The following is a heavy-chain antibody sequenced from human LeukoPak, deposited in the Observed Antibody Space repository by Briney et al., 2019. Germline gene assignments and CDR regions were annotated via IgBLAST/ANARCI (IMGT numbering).Heavy chain of an antibody. CDR1: GFTFSSYG. CDR2: IRYDGSSK. Sequence: GGSLRLSCAASGFTFSSYGMHWVRQAPGKGLEWVAFIRYDGSSKYYADSVKGRFTISRDNSKNTLYLQLTSLRAEDTAVYYCAKVSGWYDYWGQGTLVTVSS. CDR3: AKVSGWYDY. V-gene: IGHV3-30*02. D-gene: IGHD6-19*01. J-gene: IGHJ4*02.